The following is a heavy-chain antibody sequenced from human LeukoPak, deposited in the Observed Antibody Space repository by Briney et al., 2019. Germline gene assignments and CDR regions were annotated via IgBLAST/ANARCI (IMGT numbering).Heavy chain of an antibody. CDR2: FDPEDGET. CDR3: AIARDYYGSGSYYGVLDY. V-gene: IGHV1-24*01. CDR1: GYTLTELS. D-gene: IGHD3-10*01. Sequence: ASVKVSCKVSGYTLTELSMHWVRQAPGKGLEWMGGFDPEDGETICAQKFQGRVTMTEDTSTDTAYMELSSLRSEDTAVYYCAIARDYYGSGSYYGVLDYWGQGTLVTVSS. J-gene: IGHJ4*02.